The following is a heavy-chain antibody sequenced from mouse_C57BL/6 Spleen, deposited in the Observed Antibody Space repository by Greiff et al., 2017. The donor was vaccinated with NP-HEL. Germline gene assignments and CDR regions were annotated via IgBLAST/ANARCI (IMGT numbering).Heavy chain of an antibody. Sequence: VQLQQSGAELVRPGASVKLSCTASGFNIKDDYMHWVKQRPEQGLEWIGWIDPENGDTEYASKFQGKATITADTYSNTAYLQLSSLTSEDTAVYYCTAYYGSSWGKGTTLTVSS. CDR3: TAYYGSS. J-gene: IGHJ2*01. CDR1: GFNIKDDY. V-gene: IGHV14-4*01. D-gene: IGHD1-1*01. CDR2: IDPENGDT.